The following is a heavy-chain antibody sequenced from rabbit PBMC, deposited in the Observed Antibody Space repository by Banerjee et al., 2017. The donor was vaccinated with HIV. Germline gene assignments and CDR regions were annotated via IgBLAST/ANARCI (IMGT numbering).Heavy chain of an antibody. Sequence: QEQLEESGGDLVKPGASLTLTCTASGFSFSSSYYMWWVRQAPGKGLEWIACINTSSGNTVYASWAKGRFTISKTSSTTVTLQMTSLTAADTATYFCARETGYAGYYVYYFDLWGQGTLVTVS. V-gene: IGHV1S45*01. CDR3: ARETGYAGYYVYYFDL. CDR1: GFSFSSSYY. CDR2: INTSSGNT. J-gene: IGHJ4*01. D-gene: IGHD7-1*01.